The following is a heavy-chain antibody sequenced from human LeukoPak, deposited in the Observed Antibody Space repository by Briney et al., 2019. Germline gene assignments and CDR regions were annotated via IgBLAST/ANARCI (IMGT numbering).Heavy chain of an antibody. J-gene: IGHJ4*02. V-gene: IGHV4-39*01. Sequence: SETPSLTCTVSGGSISSSSYYWGWIRQPPGKGLEWIGSIYYSGSTYYNPSLKSRVTISVDTSKNQFSLKLSSVTAADTAVYYCARHSGGGYSYGSYYFDYWGQGTLVTVSS. CDR1: GGSISSSSYY. CDR3: ARHSGGGYSYGSYYFDY. D-gene: IGHD5-18*01. CDR2: IYYSGST.